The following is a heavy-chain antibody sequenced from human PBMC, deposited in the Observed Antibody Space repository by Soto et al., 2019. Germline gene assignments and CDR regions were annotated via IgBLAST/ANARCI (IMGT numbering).Heavy chain of an antibody. V-gene: IGHV3-53*01. Sequence: PGWSLRLSCAASGFTVSSNYMSLVRQAPGKGLEWVSVIYSGGSTYYADSVKGRFTISRDNSKKTLYLQMNSLRAEDTAVYYCARQDFMGADYYYYGMDVWGQGTTVTVSS. CDR3: ARQDFMGADYYYYGMDV. J-gene: IGHJ6*02. CDR2: IYSGGST. D-gene: IGHD1-26*01. CDR1: GFTVSSNY.